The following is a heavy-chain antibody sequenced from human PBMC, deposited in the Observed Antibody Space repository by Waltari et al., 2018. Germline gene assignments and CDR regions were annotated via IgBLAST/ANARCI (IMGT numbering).Heavy chain of an antibody. J-gene: IGHJ1*01. CDR1: GFIFADHY. D-gene: IGHD3-22*01. CDR3: VRGGYYYDSNGGYFQF. CDR2: SANRANSYIT. Sequence: VQLVESGGGLVHPGGSLRVSCVVSGFIFADHYMDWVRQAPGKGPEWVGRSANRANSYITEYPASMKGRFTISREDSKNLLFLQMTDLKSEDTAIYYCVRGGYYYDSNGGYFQFWGRGTLVTVSS. V-gene: IGHV3-72*01.